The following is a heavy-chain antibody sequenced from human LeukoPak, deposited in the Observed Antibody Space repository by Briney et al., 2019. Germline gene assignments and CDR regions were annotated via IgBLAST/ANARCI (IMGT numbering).Heavy chain of an antibody. J-gene: IGHJ4*02. Sequence: ASVKVSCKASGYTFTGYYMRWVRQAPGQGLEWMGRINPNSGGTNYAQKFQGRVTMTRDTSISTAYMELSRLRSDDTAVYYCARNVRAAAGIYYFDYWGQGTLVTVSS. CDR3: ARNVRAAAGIYYFDY. CDR2: INPNSGGT. CDR1: GYTFTGYY. V-gene: IGHV1-2*06. D-gene: IGHD6-13*01.